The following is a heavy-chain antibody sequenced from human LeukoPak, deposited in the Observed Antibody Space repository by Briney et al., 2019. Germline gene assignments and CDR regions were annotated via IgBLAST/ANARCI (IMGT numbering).Heavy chain of an antibody. D-gene: IGHD3-10*01. Sequence: PGGSLRLSCTASGFTFGDYAMSWFRQAPGKGLEWVGFIRSKAYGGTTEYAASVKGRFTISRDNSKNTLYLQMNSLRAEDTAVYYCARDLPSPVVLLWFGELKDWFDPWGQGTLVTVSS. V-gene: IGHV3-49*03. J-gene: IGHJ5*02. CDR1: GFTFGDYA. CDR2: IRSKAYGGTT. CDR3: ARDLPSPVVLLWFGELKDWFDP.